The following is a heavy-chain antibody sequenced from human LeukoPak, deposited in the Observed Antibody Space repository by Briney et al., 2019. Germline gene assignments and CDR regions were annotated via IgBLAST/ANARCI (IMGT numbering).Heavy chain of an antibody. CDR2: IYHSGST. CDR3: ALAGYSSSWSPVGYYMYV. Sequence: SQTLSLTCAVSGYSISSGYYWGWIRQAPGKGLEWIGVIYHSGSTYYNTSLKSRVTIPVDTSKNRFCLKRSSVPSAATAVLYSALAGYSSSWSPVGYYMYVWGKGTTVTVSS. CDR1: GYSISSGYY. J-gene: IGHJ6*03. D-gene: IGHD6-13*01. V-gene: IGHV4-38-2*01.